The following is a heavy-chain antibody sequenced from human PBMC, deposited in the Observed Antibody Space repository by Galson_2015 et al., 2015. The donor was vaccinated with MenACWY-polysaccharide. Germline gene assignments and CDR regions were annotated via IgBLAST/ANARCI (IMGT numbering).Heavy chain of an antibody. V-gene: IGHV3-7*01. CDR3: ARERRVRGVFFDQ. D-gene: IGHD3-10*01. CDR1: GFTCSNFW. CDR2: IKQDGSEK. J-gene: IGHJ4*02. Sequence: SLRLSCAASGFTCSNFWMSWVRQAPGKELEWVASIKQDGSEKYLVDSVKGRFTISRDNAENSLFLQMNSLRAEDTAVYYCARERRVRGVFFDQWGQGTLVTVSS.